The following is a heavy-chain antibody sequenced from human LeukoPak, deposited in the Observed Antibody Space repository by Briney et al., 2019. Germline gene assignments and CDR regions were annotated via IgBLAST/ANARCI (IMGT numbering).Heavy chain of an antibody. D-gene: IGHD4-23*01. CDR2: IYYSGST. Sequence: SETLSLTCTVSGGSISNYYWSWIRQPPGKGLEWIGYIYYSGSTNYNPSLKSRVTISVDTSKNQFSLKLGSVTAADTAVYYCARGFGGNPAPDYFDYWGQGTLVTVSS. CDR1: GGSISNYY. CDR3: ARGFGGNPAPDYFDY. J-gene: IGHJ4*02. V-gene: IGHV4-59*01.